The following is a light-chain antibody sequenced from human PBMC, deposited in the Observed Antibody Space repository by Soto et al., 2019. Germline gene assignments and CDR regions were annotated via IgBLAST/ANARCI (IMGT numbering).Light chain of an antibody. CDR2: EGT. CDR1: SSDVGSYNL. J-gene: IGLJ2*01. Sequence: QSALTQPASVSGSPGQSITFSCTGTSSDVGSYNLVSWYQQHPGKAPKLMIYEGTKRPSGVSNRFSGSKSGNTASLTISGLQAEDEADYYCCSYAGGVIFGGGTKLTVL. CDR3: CSYAGGVI. V-gene: IGLV2-23*01.